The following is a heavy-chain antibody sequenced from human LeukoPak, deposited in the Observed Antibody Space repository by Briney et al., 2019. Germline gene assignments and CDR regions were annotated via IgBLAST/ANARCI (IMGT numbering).Heavy chain of an antibody. CDR2: INPNSGGT. J-gene: IGHJ5*02. D-gene: IGHD2-2*01. V-gene: IGHV1-2*02. CDR1: GYTFSAYY. Sequence: ASVKVSCKASGYTFSAYYIHWVRQAPGQGLEWMGWINPNSGGTNYAQKFQGRVTMTRDTSISTAYMELSRLRSEDTAVYYCARDLGYCSNTACSRGWFDPWGQGTLVTVSS. CDR3: ARDLGYCSNTACSRGWFDP.